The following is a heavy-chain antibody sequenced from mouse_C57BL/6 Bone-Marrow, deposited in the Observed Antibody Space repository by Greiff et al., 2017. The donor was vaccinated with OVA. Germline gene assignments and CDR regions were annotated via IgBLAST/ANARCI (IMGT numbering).Heavy chain of an antibody. CDR1: GYSITSGYY. Sequence: VQLKESGPGLVKPSQSLSLTCSVTGYSITSGYYWNWIRQFPGNKLEWMGYISYDGSNNYNPSLKNRISITRDTSKNQFFLKLNSVTTEDTATYYCARRGRAWFAYWGQGTLVTVSA. CDR2: ISYDGSN. J-gene: IGHJ3*01. V-gene: IGHV3-6*01. CDR3: ARRGRAWFAY.